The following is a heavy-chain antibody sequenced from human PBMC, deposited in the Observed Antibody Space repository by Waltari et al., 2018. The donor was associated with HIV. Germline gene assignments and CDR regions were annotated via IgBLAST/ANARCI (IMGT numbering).Heavy chain of an antibody. Sequence: EVQLVESGGGLVKPGASLRLSCAASGFTFGSHSMNWVRQAPGKGLEWVSFISSSSSYIYYGDSVKGRFTISRDNAKNSLFLQMNSLRVEDTAVYYCARSPGIAATNLIDYWGQGTLVTVSS. V-gene: IGHV3-21*01. CDR2: ISSSSSYI. CDR1: GFTFGSHS. CDR3: ARSPGIAATNLIDY. J-gene: IGHJ4*02. D-gene: IGHD2-15*01.